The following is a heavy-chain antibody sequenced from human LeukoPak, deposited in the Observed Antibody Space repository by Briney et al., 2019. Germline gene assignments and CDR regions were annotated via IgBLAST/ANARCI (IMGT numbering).Heavy chain of an antibody. V-gene: IGHV3-23*01. CDR2: ISGSGGST. CDR1: GFTFSSYA. D-gene: IGHD2-2*02. Sequence: GGSLRLSRAASGFTFSSYAMSWVRQAPGKGLEWVSAISGSGGSTYYADSVKGRFTISRDNSKNTLYLQMNSLRAEDTAVYYCAKDPIGYCSSTSCYTAGDWGQGTLVTVSS. CDR3: AKDPIGYCSSTSCYTAGD. J-gene: IGHJ4*02.